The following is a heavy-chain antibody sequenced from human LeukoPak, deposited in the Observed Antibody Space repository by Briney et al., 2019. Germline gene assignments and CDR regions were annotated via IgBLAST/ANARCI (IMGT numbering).Heavy chain of an antibody. D-gene: IGHD5-18*01. CDR1: GFTFSSYA. V-gene: IGHV3-23*01. J-gene: IGHJ4*02. CDR3: AKGGYSYGYGAHFDY. CDR2: ISGSGGST. Sequence: GGSLRLSCAASGFTFSSYAMSWVRQAPGKGLEWVSAISGSGGSTYYADSVKGRFTISRDNSKNTLYLQMNSLRAEDTAVYYCAKGGYSYGYGAHFDYWGQGTLVTVSS.